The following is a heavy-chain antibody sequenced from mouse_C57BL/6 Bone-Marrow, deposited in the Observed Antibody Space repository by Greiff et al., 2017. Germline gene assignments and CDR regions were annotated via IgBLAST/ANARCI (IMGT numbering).Heavy chain of an antibody. CDR2: IDPENGDT. J-gene: IGHJ3*01. V-gene: IGHV14-4*01. CDR3: TRIAY. Sequence: VQLQQSGAELVRPGASVKLSCTASGFNIKDDYLHWVKQRPEPSLEWIGWIDPENGDTEYASKFQGKATITVDTSSNTAYLPLSSLTSEDTAVYYCTRIAYWGQGNLVTVSA. CDR1: GFNIKDDY.